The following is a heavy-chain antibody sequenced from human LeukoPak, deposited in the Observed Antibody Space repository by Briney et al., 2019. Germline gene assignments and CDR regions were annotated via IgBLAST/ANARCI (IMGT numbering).Heavy chain of an antibody. J-gene: IGHJ5*02. Sequence: SETLSLTCAVYGGSFSGYYWSWIRQPPGKGLEWIGEINHSGSTNYNPSLKSRVTISVDTSKNQFSLKLSSVTAADTAVYYCARKPGYSSSWLNWFDPWGQGTLVTVPS. V-gene: IGHV4-34*01. CDR1: GGSFSGYY. CDR2: INHSGST. D-gene: IGHD6-13*01. CDR3: ARKPGYSSSWLNWFDP.